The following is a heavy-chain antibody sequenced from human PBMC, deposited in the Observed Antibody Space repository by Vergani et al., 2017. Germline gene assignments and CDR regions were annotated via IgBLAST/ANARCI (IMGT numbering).Heavy chain of an antibody. CDR2: ISSSSSYI. CDR1: GFTFSSYS. Sequence: EVQLVESGGGLVKPGGSLRLSCAASGFTFSSYSMNWVRQAPGKGLEWVSSISSSSSYIYYADSVKGRFTISRDNAKNSLYLQMNSLRAEDTAVYYCAKDIFRYYYYGMDVWGQGTTVTVSS. J-gene: IGHJ6*02. V-gene: IGHV3-21*01. CDR3: AKDIFRYYYYGMDV.